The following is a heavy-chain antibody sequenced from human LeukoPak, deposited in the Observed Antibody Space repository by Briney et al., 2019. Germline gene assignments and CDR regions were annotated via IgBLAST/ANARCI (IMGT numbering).Heavy chain of an antibody. V-gene: IGHV4-61*02. CDR2: IYTSGST. CDR3: ARAPIVVVPAAIKFRDAFDI. D-gene: IGHD2-2*02. CDR1: GGSISSGSYY. Sequence: SQTLSLTCTVSGGSISSGSYYWSWIRQPAGKGLEWIGRIYTSGSTNYNPSLKSRVTISVDTSKNQFSLKLSSVTAADTAVYYCARAPIVVVPAAIKFRDAFDIWGQGTMVTVSS. J-gene: IGHJ3*02.